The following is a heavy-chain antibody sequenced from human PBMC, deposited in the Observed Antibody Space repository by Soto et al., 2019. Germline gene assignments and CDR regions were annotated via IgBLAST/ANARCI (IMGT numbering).Heavy chain of an antibody. D-gene: IGHD6-13*01. V-gene: IGHV3-33*01. CDR1: GFTFSSYG. J-gene: IGHJ6*02. CDR3: ARGLTRPGIAADYGMDV. CDR2: IWYDGSNK. Sequence: GGSLRLSCAASGFTFSSYGMHWVRQAPGKGLEWVAVIWYDGSNKYYADSVKGRFTISRDNSKNTLYLQMNSLRAEDTTVYYCARGLTRPGIAADYGMDVWGQGTTVTVSS.